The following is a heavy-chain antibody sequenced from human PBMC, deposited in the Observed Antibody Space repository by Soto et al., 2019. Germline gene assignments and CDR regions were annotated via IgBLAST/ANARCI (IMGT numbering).Heavy chain of an antibody. CDR1: GFTFSSYG. Sequence: GSLRLSCAASGFTFSSYGMNWVRQAPGKGLEWVSYISSSSSTIYYADSVKGRFTISRDNAKNSLYLQMNSLRAEDTAVYYCAREYCSSTSCLNWFDPWGQGTLVTVSS. CDR2: ISSSSSTI. V-gene: IGHV3-48*01. J-gene: IGHJ5*02. CDR3: AREYCSSTSCLNWFDP. D-gene: IGHD2-2*01.